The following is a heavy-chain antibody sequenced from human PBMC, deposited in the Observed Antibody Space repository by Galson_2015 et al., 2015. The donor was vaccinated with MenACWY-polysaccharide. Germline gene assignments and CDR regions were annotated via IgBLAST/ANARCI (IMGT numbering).Heavy chain of an antibody. J-gene: IGHJ5*02. D-gene: IGHD3-10*01. Sequence: SQTLSLTCTVSGASIGSGDDYYWTWIRQGPGKCLEWIGFIYYSGSTYYNPSLKSRVIISQDTSKNQFSLNMSSMTAADTAVYYCARAPRGLWFGEAWGQGTLVTVSS. CDR1: GASIGSGDDYY. CDR2: IYYSGST. CDR3: ARAPRGLWFGEA. V-gene: IGHV4-31*03.